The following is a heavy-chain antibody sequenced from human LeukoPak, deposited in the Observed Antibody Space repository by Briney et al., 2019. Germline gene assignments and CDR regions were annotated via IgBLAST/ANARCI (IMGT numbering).Heavy chain of an antibody. J-gene: IGHJ4*02. D-gene: IGHD1-26*01. V-gene: IGHV3-7*01. Sequence: GGSLRLSCAASGFTFSNYWMGWVRQAPGKRPEWVANMNIDGSEKYYADSVKGRFSISRDNARNSVYLQMASLRVEDTAVYYCARDPVEWELLLDYWGQGTLVTVPS. CDR1: GFTFSNYW. CDR3: ARDPVEWELLLDY. CDR2: MNIDGSEK.